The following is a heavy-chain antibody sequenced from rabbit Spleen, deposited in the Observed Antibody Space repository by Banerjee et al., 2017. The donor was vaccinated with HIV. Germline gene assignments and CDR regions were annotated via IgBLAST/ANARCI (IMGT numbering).Heavy chain of an antibody. CDR1: GVSFNDKDV. CDR3: ARSAAGDGSYLDL. V-gene: IGHV1S43*01. J-gene: IGHJ3*01. D-gene: IGHD2-1*01. Sequence: QEHLEESGGGLVKPEGSLTLTCKASGVSFNDKDVMCWVRQAPGKGLEWIACINAVTGKAVYASWANGRFTIARSTSLNTVDLRMTSLTAADTATYFCARSAAGDGSYLDLWGQGTLVTVS. CDR2: INAVTGKA.